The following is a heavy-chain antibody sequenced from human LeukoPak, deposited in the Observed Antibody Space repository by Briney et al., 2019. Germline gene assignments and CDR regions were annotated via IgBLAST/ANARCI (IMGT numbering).Heavy chain of an antibody. J-gene: IGHJ5*02. CDR3: ARDRDYYGSGSYIVGFDP. V-gene: IGHV1-18*01. Sequence: ASVKVSCKASGYTFTSYGISWVRQAPGQGLEWMGWMSAYNGNTNYAQKLQGRVTMTTDTSTSTAYMELRSLRSDDTAVYYCARDRDYYGSGSYIVGFDPWGQGTLVTVSS. D-gene: IGHD3-10*01. CDR1: GYTFTSYG. CDR2: MSAYNGNT.